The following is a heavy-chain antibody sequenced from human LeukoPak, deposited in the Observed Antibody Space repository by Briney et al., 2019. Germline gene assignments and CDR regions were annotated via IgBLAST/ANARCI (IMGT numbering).Heavy chain of an antibody. CDR1: GYTFTSYD. CDR3: ARRYTYGSDFDH. V-gene: IGHV1-8*01. J-gene: IGHJ4*02. Sequence: ASVKVSCKASGYTFTSYDINWVRQAHGQGPEWMGWINPVTGKTGYAQKFQGRVTVTSNSSINTAYMDLSGLRSEDTAVYFCARRYTYGSDFDHWGQGTLVTVSS. CDR2: INPVTGKT. D-gene: IGHD5-18*01.